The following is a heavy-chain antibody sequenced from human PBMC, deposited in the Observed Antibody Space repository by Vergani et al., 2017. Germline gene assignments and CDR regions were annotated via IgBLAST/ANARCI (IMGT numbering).Heavy chain of an antibody. V-gene: IGHV4-61*02. D-gene: IGHD3-10*01. CDR1: GGSISSGSYY. Sequence: QVQLQESGPGLVKPSQTLSLTCTVSGGSISSGSYYWSWIRQPAGKGLGWIGRIYTSGSTNYNPSLKSRVTISVDTSKNQFSLKLSSVTAADTAVYYCARAGDDRVRGVTTQHWGQGTLVTVSS. CDR2: IYTSGST. J-gene: IGHJ1*01. CDR3: ARAGDDRVRGVTTQH.